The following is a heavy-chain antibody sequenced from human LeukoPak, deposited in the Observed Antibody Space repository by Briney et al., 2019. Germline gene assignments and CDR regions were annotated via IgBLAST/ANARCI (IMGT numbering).Heavy chain of an antibody. CDR1: GYTFTGYY. D-gene: IGHD5-24*01. V-gene: IGHV1-2*02. J-gene: IGHJ3*01. CDR2: INPNSGGT. Sequence: ASVKVSCKASGYTFTGYYMHWVRQAPGQGLEWMGWINPNSGGTNYAQKFQGRVTITRNTSVTTAYMELSSLRSEDTAVYYCARGLSRWLQSSYDLWGQGTMVTVSS. CDR3: ARGLSRWLQSSYDL.